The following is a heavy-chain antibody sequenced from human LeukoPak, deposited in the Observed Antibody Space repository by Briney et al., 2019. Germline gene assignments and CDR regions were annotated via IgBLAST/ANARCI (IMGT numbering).Heavy chain of an antibody. CDR2: ISYSGST. CDR3: ARVGLGDSSGYYYFDY. V-gene: IGHV4-59*01. Sequence: SETLSLTCTVSVGSISSYYWSWIRQPPGKGLEWIGYISYSGSTNYNTSFKSRVTISADTSKNHFSLKLSSVTAADTAVYYCARVGLGDSSGYYYFDYWGQGTLVTVSS. J-gene: IGHJ4*02. CDR1: VGSISSYY. D-gene: IGHD3-22*01.